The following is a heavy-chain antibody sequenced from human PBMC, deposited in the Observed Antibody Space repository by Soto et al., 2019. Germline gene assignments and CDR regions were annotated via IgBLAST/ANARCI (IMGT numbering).Heavy chain of an antibody. V-gene: IGHV1-18*01. Sequence: QVQLVQSGAEVKKPGASVKVSCKASGYTFTSYGISWVRQAPGQGLEWIGWISAYNGNTNYAQKLQGRVTMTTDTSTSTAYMELRSLRSDDTAVYYCARNPSVLWFGELMGYGMDVWGQGTTVTVSS. CDR1: GYTFTSYG. CDR2: ISAYNGNT. CDR3: ARNPSVLWFGELMGYGMDV. D-gene: IGHD3-10*01. J-gene: IGHJ6*02.